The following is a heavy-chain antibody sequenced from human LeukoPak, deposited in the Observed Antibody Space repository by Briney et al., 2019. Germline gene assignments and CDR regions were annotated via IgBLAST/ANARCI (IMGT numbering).Heavy chain of an antibody. J-gene: IGHJ4*02. Sequence: PGGSLRLSCAASGFTFSSYDMNWVRQAPGKGLEWVSYISSSGTTIYYADSVKGRFTISRDSAKNSLSLQMNSLRAEDTALYYCARENEGDYFDYWGQGTLVTASS. D-gene: IGHD1-1*01. V-gene: IGHV3-48*03. CDR2: ISSSGTTI. CDR1: GFTFSSYD. CDR3: ARENEGDYFDY.